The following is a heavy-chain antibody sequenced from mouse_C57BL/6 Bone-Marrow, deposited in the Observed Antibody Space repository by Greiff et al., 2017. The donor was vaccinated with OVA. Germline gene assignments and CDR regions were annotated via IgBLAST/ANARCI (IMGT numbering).Heavy chain of an antibody. Sequence: DVQLQESGPGLVKPSQSLSLTCSVTGYSITSGYYWNWIRQFPGNKLEWMGYISYDGSNNYNPSLKNRISITRDTSTNQFFLKLNSVTTEDTTTYKCARTGDTVDAMDYWGQGTSVTVSS. D-gene: IGHD1-1*01. CDR2: ISYDGSN. CDR3: ARTGDTVDAMDY. J-gene: IGHJ4*01. CDR1: GYSITSGYY. V-gene: IGHV3-6*01.